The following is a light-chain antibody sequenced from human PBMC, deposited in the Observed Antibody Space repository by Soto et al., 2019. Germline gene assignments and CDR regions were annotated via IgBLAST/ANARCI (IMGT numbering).Light chain of an antibody. CDR1: NSNLGAGYD. Sequence: QSVLTQPPSVSGAPGQRVIISCTGNNSNLGAGYDVHWYQQLPGAAPKLVVFGNRNRPSGVPERFSGSKSGTSASLAITGLQAEDEADYYCQAYDYSLTAFVFGGGTKLTVL. J-gene: IGLJ3*02. CDR3: QAYDYSLTAFV. CDR2: GNR. V-gene: IGLV1-40*01.